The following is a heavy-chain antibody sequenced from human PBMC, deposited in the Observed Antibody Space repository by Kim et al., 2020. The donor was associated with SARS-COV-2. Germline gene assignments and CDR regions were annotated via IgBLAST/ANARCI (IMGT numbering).Heavy chain of an antibody. V-gene: IGHV4-39*01. CDR1: GGSISSSSYY. D-gene: IGHD3-3*01. CDR2: IYYSGST. J-gene: IGHJ6*02. CDR3: ATSPGLDFWSGFVGYYYGMDV. Sequence: SETLSLTCTVSGGSISSSSYYWGWIRQPPGKGLEWIGSIYYSGSTYYTLSLQIRVTISVDTSKNLFSLKLSSVTAADTAVYYCATSPGLDFWSGFVGYYYGMDVWGRGTTVTVSS.